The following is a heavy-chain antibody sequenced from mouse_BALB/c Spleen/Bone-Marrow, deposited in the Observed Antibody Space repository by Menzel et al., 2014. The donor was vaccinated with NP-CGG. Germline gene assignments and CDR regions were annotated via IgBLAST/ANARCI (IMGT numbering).Heavy chain of an antibody. J-gene: IGHJ2*01. D-gene: IGHD2-4*01. CDR2: ISSGGSYT. V-gene: IGHV5-6*01. Sequence: EVHLVESGGDLVKPGGSLKLSCAASGFIFSSYGMSWVRQIPDKRLEWVATISSGGSYTFYPDSVKGRFTISRDNAKNTLNLQMTSLKSEDTAMYYCARRRDYDYFDYWGQGTTLTVSS. CDR1: GFIFSSYG. CDR3: ARRRDYDYFDY.